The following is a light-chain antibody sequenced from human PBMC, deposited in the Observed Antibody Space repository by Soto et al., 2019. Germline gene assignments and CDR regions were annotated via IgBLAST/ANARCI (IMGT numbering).Light chain of an antibody. CDR1: QSVTSSC. CDR3: QQCCGSPLFS. V-gene: IGKV3-20*01. CDR2: TTS. Sequence: EIVLTQSPGTLSLSPGERATLSCTASQSVTSSCLAWYQRKPGQAPRLLIHTTSIRATDIPAKFSGSGSGTDFTLTTSRLEPQDSAVYYCQQCCGSPLFSFGPGTRVDI. J-gene: IGKJ3*01.